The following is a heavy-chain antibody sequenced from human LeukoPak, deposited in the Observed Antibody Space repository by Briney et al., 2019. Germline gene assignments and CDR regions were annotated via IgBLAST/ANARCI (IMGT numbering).Heavy chain of an antibody. V-gene: IGHV1-69*05. J-gene: IGHJ4*02. D-gene: IGHD6-19*01. CDR1: GGTFSSYA. Sequence: ASVKVSCKASGGTFSSYAISWVRQAPGQGLEWMGGIIPIFGTANYAQKFQGRVTMTRDTSTSTVYMELSSLRSEDTAVYYCARDLSSSGCDYWGQGTLVTVSS. CDR3: ARDLSSSGCDY. CDR2: IIPIFGTA.